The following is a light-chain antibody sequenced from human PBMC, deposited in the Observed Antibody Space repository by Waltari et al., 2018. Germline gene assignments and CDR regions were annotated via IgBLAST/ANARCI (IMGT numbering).Light chain of an antibody. J-gene: IGKJ3*01. CDR3: QQYYSYPPT. CDR1: QAISSY. CDR2: AAS. Sequence: AIRMTQTPSSFSASTGDRVTITCRASQAISSYLAWYQQKPGKAPKLLIYAASTLQSGVPSRFSGSGSGTDFTLTISCLQSEDFATYDCQQYYSYPPTFGPGTKVDIK. V-gene: IGKV1-8*01.